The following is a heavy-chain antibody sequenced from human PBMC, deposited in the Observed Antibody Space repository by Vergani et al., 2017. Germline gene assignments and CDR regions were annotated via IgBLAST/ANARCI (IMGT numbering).Heavy chain of an antibody. CDR1: GGSISSGDYY. D-gene: IGHD6-13*01. CDR2: IYYSGST. CDR3: ARERGYSSSRNGMDV. J-gene: IGHJ6*02. V-gene: IGHV4-30-4*08. Sequence: QVKLQESGPGLLKPSQTLSLTCTVSGGSISSGDYYWSWIRQPPGKGLEWIGYIYYSGSTYYNPSLKSRVTISVDTSKNQFSLKLSSVTAADTAVYYCARERGYSSSRNGMDVWGQGTTVTVSS.